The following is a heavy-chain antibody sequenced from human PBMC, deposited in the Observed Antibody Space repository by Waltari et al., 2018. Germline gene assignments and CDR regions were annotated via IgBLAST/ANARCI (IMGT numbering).Heavy chain of an antibody. CDR3: ARTHDRSSFDTFDI. V-gene: IGHV4-38-2*01. CDR1: HYSLSSGYF. D-gene: IGHD3-22*01. Sequence: QVQLQASGPGLVKPSATLSLTCAVSHYSLSSGYFWGLIRQSPGKGLEWIASMYYSGSTYYTPPLKSLVTISVDTSKNHVSLRLSSVTAADTAVYYCARTHDRSSFDTFDIWGQGTMVTVSS. J-gene: IGHJ3*02. CDR2: MYYSGST.